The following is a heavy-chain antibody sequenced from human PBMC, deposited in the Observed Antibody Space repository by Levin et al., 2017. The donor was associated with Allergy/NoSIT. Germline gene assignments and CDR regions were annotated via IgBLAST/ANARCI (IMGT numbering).Heavy chain of an antibody. CDR2: ITGGGFNT. CDR3: AKKQGGTTGFSFDV. Sequence: LSLPCDASGFTLRDYAMSWVRQAPGKGLEWVSVITGGGFNTYYGDSVKGRFTVSRDNSKNTLYLELNSLRAEDTAVYYCAKKQGGTTGFSFDVWGQGTMVTVSS. D-gene: IGHD1-14*01. CDR1: GFTLRDYA. V-gene: IGHV3-23*01. J-gene: IGHJ3*01.